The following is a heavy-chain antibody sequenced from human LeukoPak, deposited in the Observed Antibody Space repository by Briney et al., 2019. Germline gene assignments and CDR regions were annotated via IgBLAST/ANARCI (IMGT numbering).Heavy chain of an antibody. V-gene: IGHV3-23*01. CDR3: AKCDGDYVWGWFDP. Sequence: QPGGSLRLSCAASGFTFSSYAMSWVRQAPGKGLEWVAAISGSGGSTYYADSVKGRFTISRDNFKNTLYLQMNSLRAEDTAVYYCAKCDGDYVWGWFDPWGQGTLVTVSS. J-gene: IGHJ5*02. D-gene: IGHD4-17*01. CDR2: ISGSGGST. CDR1: GFTFSSYA.